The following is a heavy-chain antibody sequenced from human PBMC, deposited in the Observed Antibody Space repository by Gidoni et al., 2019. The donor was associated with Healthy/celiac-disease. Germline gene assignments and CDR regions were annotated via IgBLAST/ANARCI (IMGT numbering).Heavy chain of an antibody. CDR2: IYPGDSDT. D-gene: IGHD3-22*01. CDR3: ARPGSSNYDSSGYNY. V-gene: IGHV5-51*01. Sequence: EVQLVQSGAEVKKPGESLKISCKGSGYSFTSYWIGWGRQMPGKGLEWMGFIYPGDSDTRYSPSFQGQVTISADKSISTAYLQWSSLKASDTAMYYCARPGSSNYDSSGYNYWGQGTLVTVSS. CDR1: GYSFTSYW. J-gene: IGHJ4*02.